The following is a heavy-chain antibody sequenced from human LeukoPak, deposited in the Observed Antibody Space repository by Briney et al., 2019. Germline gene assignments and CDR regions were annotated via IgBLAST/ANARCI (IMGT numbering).Heavy chain of an antibody. V-gene: IGHV4-4*02. CDR3: ARINVVPAAKGVRCWFDP. CDR1: GGSISSSNW. Sequence: SGTLSLTCAVSGGSISSSNWWSWVRQPPGKGLEWIGGIYHSGSTNYNPSLKSRVTISVDKSKNQFSLKLSSVTAADTAVYYCARINVVPAAKGVRCWFDPWGQGTLVTVSS. D-gene: IGHD2-2*01. J-gene: IGHJ5*02. CDR2: IYHSGST.